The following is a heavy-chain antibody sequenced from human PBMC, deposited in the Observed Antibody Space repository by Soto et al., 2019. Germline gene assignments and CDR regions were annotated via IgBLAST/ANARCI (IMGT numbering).Heavy chain of an antibody. CDR2: MSVDGDKI. CDR3: AKFRAGPGYYYGMDV. CDR1: GVTLSDYY. D-gene: IGHD6-13*01. J-gene: IGHJ6*02. Sequence: PGGSLRLSCVASGVTLSDYYLGWMRQAPGKGLEWIAYMSVDGDKIHHADPVKGRFTISRDNAKNSLFLQMTDLRVEDTAVYYCAKFRAGPGYYYGMDVWGQGTTVTVSS. V-gene: IGHV3-11*01.